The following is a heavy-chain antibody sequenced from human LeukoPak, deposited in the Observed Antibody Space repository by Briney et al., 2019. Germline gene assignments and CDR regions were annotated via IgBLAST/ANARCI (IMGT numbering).Heavy chain of an antibody. J-gene: IGHJ6*02. CDR3: ARINGMDV. CDR1: GFALSSHW. CDR2: VNRDGSET. V-gene: IGHV3-7*03. Sequence: GGSLRLSCAASGFALSSHWMTWVRQVPGRGPEWVANVNRDGSETYYLDSVKGRFTISKDNAKNSLYLQMNSLRAEDTALYHCARINGMDVWGQGTTVIVSS.